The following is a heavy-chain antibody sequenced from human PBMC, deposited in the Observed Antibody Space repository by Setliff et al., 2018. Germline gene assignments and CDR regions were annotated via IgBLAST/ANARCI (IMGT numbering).Heavy chain of an antibody. CDR3: VRGPGPSVVVAMPFDR. V-gene: IGHV1-18*01. Sequence: GASVKVSCKTSGYNFITFGISWVRQAPGQGLEWMGWISPYNEKTNYAEKFQGRVTMTTETSRPTVYMWVASLRSDDTAVYYCVRGPGPSVVVAMPFDRWGQGTLVTVSS. CDR2: ISPYNEKT. CDR1: GYNFITFG. J-gene: IGHJ4*02. D-gene: IGHD5-12*01.